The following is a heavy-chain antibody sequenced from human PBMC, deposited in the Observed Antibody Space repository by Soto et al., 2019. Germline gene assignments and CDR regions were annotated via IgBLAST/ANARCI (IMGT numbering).Heavy chain of an antibody. CDR2: ISGSGGST. V-gene: IGHV3-23*01. Sequence: PGGSLRLSCAASGFTFSSYAMSWVRQAPGKGLEWVSAISGSGGSTYYADSVKGRFTISRDNSKNTLYLQMNSLRAEDTAVYYCAKVGGYSYGPYYYGMDVWGQGTTVTVSS. J-gene: IGHJ6*02. D-gene: IGHD5-18*01. CDR1: GFTFSSYA. CDR3: AKVGGYSYGPYYYGMDV.